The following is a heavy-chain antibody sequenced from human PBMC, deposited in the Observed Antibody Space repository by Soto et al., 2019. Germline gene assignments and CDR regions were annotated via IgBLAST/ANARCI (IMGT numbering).Heavy chain of an antibody. J-gene: IGHJ4*02. CDR1: GYTFTGYY. Sequence: GASVKVSCKASGYTFTGYYMHWVRQAPGQGLEWMGWINPNSGGTNYAQKFQGWVTMTRDTSISTAYMELSRLRSDDTAVYYCARNEIRPYIYGYSGYFDYWGQGTLVTVSS. CDR3: ARNEIRPYIYGYSGYFDY. V-gene: IGHV1-2*04. D-gene: IGHD5-18*01. CDR2: INPNSGGT.